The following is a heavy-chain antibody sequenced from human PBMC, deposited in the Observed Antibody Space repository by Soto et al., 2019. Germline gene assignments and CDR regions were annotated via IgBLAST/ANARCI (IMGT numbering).Heavy chain of an antibody. J-gene: IGHJ6*02. Sequence: EIKNTPASVKVSCKASGYTFTSYDINWVRQATGQGLEWMGWMNPNSGNTGYAQKFQGRVTMTRNTSISTAYMELSSLRSEDTAVYYCARETPVMKYNWSYGSGSYYYYGMDVWGQGTTVTVSS. CDR1: GYTFTSYD. CDR2: MNPNSGNT. CDR3: ARETPVMKYNWSYGSGSYYYYGMDV. V-gene: IGHV1-8*01. D-gene: IGHD1-7*01.